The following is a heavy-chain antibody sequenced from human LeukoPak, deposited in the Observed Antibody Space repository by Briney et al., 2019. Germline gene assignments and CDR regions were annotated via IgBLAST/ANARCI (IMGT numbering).Heavy chain of an antibody. D-gene: IGHD6-19*01. CDR3: AREAFYKSGWYSLFGH. CDR2: ISGSGGSI. V-gene: IGHV3-23*01. Sequence: GGSLRLSCAASGFAFSNYAMNWVRQAPGKGLEWVSVISGSGGSIYYADSVKGRFTISRDNSKNTLYLQMNSLRVEDTAIYYCAREAFYKSGWYSLFGHWGQGTLVTVSS. CDR1: GFAFSNYA. J-gene: IGHJ4*02.